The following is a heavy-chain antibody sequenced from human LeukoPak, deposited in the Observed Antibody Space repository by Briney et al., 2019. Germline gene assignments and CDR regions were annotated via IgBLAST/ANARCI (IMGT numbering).Heavy chain of an antibody. CDR1: GFTFSSYG. D-gene: IGHD6-19*01. V-gene: IGHV3-33*01. J-gene: IGHJ4*02. CDR3: ARDHGSQDSGAWYVFDY. CDR2: TWYDGRNN. Sequence: PGGSLRLSCAASGFTFSSYGMHWVRQAPGKGLEWVAVTWYDGRNNYYAASVKGRFTISRDDSKNTVFLQMNSLRADDTAEYFCARDHGSQDSGAWYVFDYWGRGTLVTVSS.